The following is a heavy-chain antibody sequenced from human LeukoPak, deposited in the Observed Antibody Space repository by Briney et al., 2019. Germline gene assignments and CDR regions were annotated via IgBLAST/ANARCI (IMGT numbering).Heavy chain of an antibody. Sequence: PGGSLRLSCAASGFTFSSYAMSWVRQAPGKGLEWVSAISGSGGSTYYADSVKGRFTISRDNSKNTLYLQMNSLRAEDTAVYYCAKAYYHDSSGSPGDYWGQGTLVTVSS. D-gene: IGHD3-22*01. CDR3: AKAYYHDSSGSPGDY. CDR2: ISGSGGST. CDR1: GFTFSSYA. V-gene: IGHV3-23*01. J-gene: IGHJ4*02.